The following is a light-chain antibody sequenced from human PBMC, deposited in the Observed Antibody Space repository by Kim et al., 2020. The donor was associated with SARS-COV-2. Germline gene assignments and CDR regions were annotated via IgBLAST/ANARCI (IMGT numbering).Light chain of an antibody. CDR3: QQRSNWRLT. V-gene: IGKV3-11*01. CDR2: DAS. CDR1: QSVSRS. Sequence: LSPGERATLSCRASQSVSRSFAWYQQKPGQAPRLLIYDASKRATGIPARFSGSGSGTDFTLTISSLEPEDFAVYYCQQRSNWRLTFGGGTKVDIK. J-gene: IGKJ4*01.